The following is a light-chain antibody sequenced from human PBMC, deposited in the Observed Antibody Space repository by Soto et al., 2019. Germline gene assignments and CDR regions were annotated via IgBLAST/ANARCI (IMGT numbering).Light chain of an antibody. V-gene: IGKV3-20*01. J-gene: IGKJ1*01. CDR2: STS. CDR3: QQYDSSLWT. CDR1: RSVASSW. Sequence: EIVLTQSPGTLSLSPGERATLSCRASRSVASSWLAWYQQKPGQAPRLLIYSTSSRATGIPDRFSGSGSGTDFTLTISRLEPEDFAVYYCQQYDSSLWTFGQGTKVEIK.